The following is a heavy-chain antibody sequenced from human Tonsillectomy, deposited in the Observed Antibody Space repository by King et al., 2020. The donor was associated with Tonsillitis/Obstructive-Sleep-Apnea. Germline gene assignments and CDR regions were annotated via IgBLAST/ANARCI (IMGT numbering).Heavy chain of an antibody. Sequence: ESGGGAVQPGRSLRLSCAASGFTFNRYAMHWVRQAPGKGLEWVAVIWYDGSNKNYADSVKGRFTISRDNSKNIVYLQMNSLRAEDTAVYYCARDPPDDSTGYFSFDYWGQGTLVTVSS. CDR1: GFTFNRYA. D-gene: IGHD3-22*01. V-gene: IGHV3-33*01. CDR2: IWYDGSNK. J-gene: IGHJ4*02. CDR3: ARDPPDDSTGYFSFDY.